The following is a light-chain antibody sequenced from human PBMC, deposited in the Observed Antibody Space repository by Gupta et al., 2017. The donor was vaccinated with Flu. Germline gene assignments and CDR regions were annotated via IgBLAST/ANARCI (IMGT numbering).Light chain of an antibody. CDR2: TTD. CDR1: KTNIGSYA. J-gene: IGLJ1*01. CDR3: AAWDDSLNGYYV. V-gene: IGLV1-44*01. Sequence: QSVLTQPPSASCPTGQWGASSCPVSKTNIGSYAVIWYQQLPGTAPTLLIHTTDQRPSGVPDRFSGSKSGTSASLAISGLQSEDEADYYCAAWDDSLNGYYVFGTGTRVTVL.